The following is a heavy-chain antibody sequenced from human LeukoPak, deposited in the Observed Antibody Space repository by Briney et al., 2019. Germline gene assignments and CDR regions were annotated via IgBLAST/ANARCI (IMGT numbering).Heavy chain of an antibody. CDR2: IYYSGTT. CDR1: GGSTSSYY. Sequence: SETLSLTCTVPGGSTSSYYWSWIRQPPGKGLEWIGYIYYSGTTNYNPSLKSRVTISVDTSKNQFSLKLSSVTAADTAVYYCARFMTYYDFWSGDNWFDPWGQGTLVTVSS. CDR3: ARFMTYYDFWSGDNWFDP. D-gene: IGHD3-3*01. V-gene: IGHV4-59*01. J-gene: IGHJ5*02.